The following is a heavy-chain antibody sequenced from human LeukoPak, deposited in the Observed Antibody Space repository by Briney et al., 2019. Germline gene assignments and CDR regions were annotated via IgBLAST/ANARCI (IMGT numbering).Heavy chain of an antibody. CDR3: ARVRRYYGSGSSIDY. J-gene: IGHJ4*02. Sequence: PGGSLRLSCAASGFTFSSYWMSWVRQAPGKGLEWVANIKEGGSEKYYVDSVKGRFTISRDNAKNSLFLQMNSLRAEDTAVYYRARVRRYYGSGSSIDYWGQGTLVTVSS. V-gene: IGHV3-7*05. CDR1: GFTFSSYW. CDR2: IKEGGSEK. D-gene: IGHD3-10*01.